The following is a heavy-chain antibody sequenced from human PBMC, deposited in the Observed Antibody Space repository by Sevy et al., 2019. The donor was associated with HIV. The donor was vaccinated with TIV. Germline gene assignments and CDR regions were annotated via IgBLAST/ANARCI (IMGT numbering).Heavy chain of an antibody. Sequence: GGSLRLSCAASGFTFSSYWMSWVRQAPGKGLEWVANIKQDGSEKYYVDSVKGRFTISRDNAKNSLYLQMNSLRAEDTAVYYCARDSGWAAAGSFDYWGQGTLVPVSS. V-gene: IGHV3-7*01. CDR3: ARDSGWAAAGSFDY. CDR1: GFTFSSYW. D-gene: IGHD6-13*01. J-gene: IGHJ4*02. CDR2: IKQDGSEK.